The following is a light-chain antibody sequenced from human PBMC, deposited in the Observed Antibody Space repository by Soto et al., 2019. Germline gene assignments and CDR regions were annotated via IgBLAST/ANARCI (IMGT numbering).Light chain of an antibody. CDR1: SSDVGGYNY. CDR2: EVT. V-gene: IGLV2-14*01. J-gene: IGLJ1*01. Sequence: QSALTQPASVSGSPGQSITISCTGTSSDVGGYNYVSWYQQRPGKAPKLIIYEVTNRPSGVSNRFSGSKSGYTASLTISGLQAEDEADYYCSSYTSSSSHYVVGTGTKV. CDR3: SSYTSSSSHYV.